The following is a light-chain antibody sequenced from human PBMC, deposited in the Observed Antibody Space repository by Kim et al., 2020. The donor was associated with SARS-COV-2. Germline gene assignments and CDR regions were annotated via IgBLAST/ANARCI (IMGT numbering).Light chain of an antibody. CDR2: GKN. Sequence: SSELTQDPAVSVALGHTVRITCQGDSLRSYYAIWYQQKPGQATVIVIYGKNNRPSGIPDRFSGSTSGNTASLTITGAQAEDEADYYCNSRDSSGNHVVFAGGTKLTV. J-gene: IGLJ2*01. CDR1: SLRSYY. V-gene: IGLV3-19*01. CDR3: NSRDSSGNHVV.